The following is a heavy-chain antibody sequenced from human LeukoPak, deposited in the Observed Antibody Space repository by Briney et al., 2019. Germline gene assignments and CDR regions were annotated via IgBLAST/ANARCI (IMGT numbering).Heavy chain of an antibody. D-gene: IGHD3-16*01. CDR1: GFTFSSYS. V-gene: IGHV3-48*01. Sequence: GGSLRLSCAASGFTFSSYSMNWARQAPGKGLEWVSYISYSSSTIYYADSVKGRFTISRDNAKNSLYLQMDSLRAEDTAVYYCASQSYARFDPWGQGTLVTVSS. J-gene: IGHJ5*02. CDR2: ISYSSSTI. CDR3: ASQSYARFDP.